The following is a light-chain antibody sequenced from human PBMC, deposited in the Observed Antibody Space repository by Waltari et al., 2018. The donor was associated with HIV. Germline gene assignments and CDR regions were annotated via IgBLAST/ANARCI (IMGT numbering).Light chain of an antibody. J-gene: IGLJ2*01. Sequence: QSALTQPPSASGSPGQSVTISCTGTSSDVGGYNYVSWYQQHPGKAPKRMIYEVNKRPSGVPDRFSGSKSGNTASLTVSGLQAEDEADYYCSSYAGGNVVFGGGTKLTVL. CDR1: SSDVGGYNY. CDR3: SSYAGGNVV. V-gene: IGLV2-8*01. CDR2: EVN.